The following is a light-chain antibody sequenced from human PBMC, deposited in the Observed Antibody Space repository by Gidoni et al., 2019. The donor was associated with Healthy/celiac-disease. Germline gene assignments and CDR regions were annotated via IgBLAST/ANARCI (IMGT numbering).Light chain of an antibody. Sequence: EIVLTQSPGTLSLSPGERVTLSCRASQSVSSSYLAWYQQKPGQAPRLLIYGASSRATGIPDRFSGSGSGTDFTLTISRLEPEDFAVYYCQQYGSSPRTFXQXTKVEIK. V-gene: IGKV3-20*01. CDR1: QSVSSSY. CDR3: QQYGSSPRT. J-gene: IGKJ1*01. CDR2: GAS.